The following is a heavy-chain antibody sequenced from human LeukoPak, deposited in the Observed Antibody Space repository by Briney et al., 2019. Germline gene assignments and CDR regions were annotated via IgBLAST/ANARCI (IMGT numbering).Heavy chain of an antibody. CDR3: AKNGDRGAYCSGGSCYPYYYYYMDV. J-gene: IGHJ6*03. D-gene: IGHD2-15*01. V-gene: IGHV3-23*01. Sequence: TGGSLRLSCAASGFTFSSYGMSWVRQAPGKGLEWVSAISSTGGTTYYADSVKGRFTISRDNSKNTLYLQMNSLRAEDTAIYYCAKNGDRGAYCSGGSCYPYYYYYMDVWGKVTTVTISS. CDR1: GFTFSSYG. CDR2: ISSTGGTT.